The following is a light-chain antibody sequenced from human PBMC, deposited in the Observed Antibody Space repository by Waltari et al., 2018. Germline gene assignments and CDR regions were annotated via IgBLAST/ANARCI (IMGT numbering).Light chain of an antibody. J-gene: IGKJ1*01. CDR2: GAS. CDR1: QSVSNNY. V-gene: IGKV3-20*01. Sequence: EIVLTQSPGTLTSSPGERATLSCRASQSVSNNYLAWYQQKPGQAPRPLIYGASSRATGIPDRFSGSGSGTDFTLTINRLEPEDLAVYYCQQYGNSPQTFGQGTKVEIK. CDR3: QQYGNSPQT.